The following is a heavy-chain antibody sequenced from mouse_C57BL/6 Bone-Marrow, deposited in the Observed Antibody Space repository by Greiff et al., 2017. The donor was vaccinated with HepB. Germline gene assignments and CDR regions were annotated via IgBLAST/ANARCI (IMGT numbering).Heavy chain of an antibody. Sequence: EVKLMESGGGLVQSGRSLRLSCATSGFTFSDFYMEWVRQAPGKGLEWIAASRNKANDYTTEYSASVKGRFIVSRDTSQSILYLQMNALRAEDTASYYCARDPYYYGSRNWYFDVWGTGTTVTVSS. CDR1: GFTFSDFY. V-gene: IGHV7-1*01. D-gene: IGHD1-1*01. CDR3: ARDPYYYGSRNWYFDV. CDR2: SRNKANDYTT. J-gene: IGHJ1*03.